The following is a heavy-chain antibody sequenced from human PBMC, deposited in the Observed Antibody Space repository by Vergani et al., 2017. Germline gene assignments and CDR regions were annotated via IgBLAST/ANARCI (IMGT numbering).Heavy chain of an antibody. V-gene: IGHV3-30*03. CDR3: AISGYSSSWYRSRYFDY. J-gene: IGHJ4*02. CDR2: ISYDGSNK. CDR1: GFTFSSYG. D-gene: IGHD6-13*01. Sequence: QVQLVESGGGVVQPGRSLRLSCAASGFTFSSYGMHWVRQAPGKGLEWVAVISYDGSNKYYADSVKGRFTISRDNSKNTLYLQMNSLRAEDTAVYYCAISGYSSSWYRSRYFDYWGQGTLVTVSS.